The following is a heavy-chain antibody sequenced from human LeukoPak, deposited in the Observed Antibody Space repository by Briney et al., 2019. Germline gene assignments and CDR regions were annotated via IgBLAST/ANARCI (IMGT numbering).Heavy chain of an antibody. CDR3: ARGELTGDVFDY. Sequence: SETLSLTCTVSGGSISSYYWSWIRQPAGKGLEWIGRIYTSGSTNCNPSLKSRVTMSVDTSKNQFSLKLSSVTAADTAVYYCARGELTGDVFDYWGQGTLVTVSS. V-gene: IGHV4-4*07. CDR1: GGSISSYY. D-gene: IGHD7-27*01. CDR2: IYTSGST. J-gene: IGHJ4*02.